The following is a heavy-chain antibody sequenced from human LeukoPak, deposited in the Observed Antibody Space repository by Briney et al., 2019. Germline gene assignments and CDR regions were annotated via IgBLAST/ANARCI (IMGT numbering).Heavy chain of an antibody. Sequence: PSETLSLTCSVSGGSISSSDYYWSWIRQPPGKGLEWIGYINYSGSTHYNPSLKSRVTISVDTSKNQFSLKVSSVTAADTAVYYCASIVVVPAAIAYWGQGALVTVSS. D-gene: IGHD2-2*01. CDR2: INYSGST. CDR3: ASIVVVPAAIAY. J-gene: IGHJ4*02. V-gene: IGHV4-30-4*01. CDR1: GGSISSSDYY.